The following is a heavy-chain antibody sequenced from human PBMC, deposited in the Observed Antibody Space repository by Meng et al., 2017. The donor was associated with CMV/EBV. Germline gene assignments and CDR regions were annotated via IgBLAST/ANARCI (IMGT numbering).Heavy chain of an antibody. Sequence: GGSLRLACAASGFTFSSYWMSWVRHAPGKGLEWAANIKQDGSEKYYVDSVKGRFTISRDNAKNSLYLQMNSLRAEDTAVYYCARESVVIQALGRAFDIWGQGTMVTVSS. CDR3: ARESVVIQALGRAFDI. J-gene: IGHJ3*02. CDR2: IKQDGSEK. CDR1: GFTFSSYW. V-gene: IGHV3-7*01. D-gene: IGHD2-2*01.